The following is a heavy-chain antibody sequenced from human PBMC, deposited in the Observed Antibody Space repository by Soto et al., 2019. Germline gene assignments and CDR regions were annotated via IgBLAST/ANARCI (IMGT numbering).Heavy chain of an antibody. CDR3: ARSFGSGGVIGGFDY. V-gene: IGHV1-69*13. Sequence: ASVKVSCKASGGTFKNYAMNWVRQAGGQGLEWMGGIIPIFDTPNYAQKFQGRVTITVDESTNTAYMDLSSLRFDDTAVYFCARSFGSGGVIGGFDYWGQGTLVTVSS. J-gene: IGHJ4*02. CDR2: IIPIFDTP. CDR1: GGTFKNYA. D-gene: IGHD3-16*02.